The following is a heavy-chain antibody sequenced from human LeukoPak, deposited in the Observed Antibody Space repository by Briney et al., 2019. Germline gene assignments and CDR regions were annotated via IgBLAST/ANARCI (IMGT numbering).Heavy chain of an antibody. D-gene: IGHD3-22*01. CDR1: GDSVTSGNYY. CDR3: AGGNDDSKLHH. V-gene: IGHV4-31*03. Sequence: SETLSLTCSVSGDSVTSGNYYWSWIRQHPEKGPECIGHIHHSGTIYYNPSLLSRATVSVDASKNQFSLRLSSVTAADTALYYCAGGNDDSKLHHWGQGTLVTVSS. J-gene: IGHJ1*01. CDR2: IHHSGTI.